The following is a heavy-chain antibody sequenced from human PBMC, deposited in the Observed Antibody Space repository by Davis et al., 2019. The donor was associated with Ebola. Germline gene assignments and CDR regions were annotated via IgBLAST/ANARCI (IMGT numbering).Heavy chain of an antibody. J-gene: IGHJ6*02. CDR1: GYTFTSYY. CDR2: INPSGGST. V-gene: IGHV1-46*01. Sequence: AASVKVSCKASGYTFTSYYMHWARQAPGQGLEWMGIINPSGGSTSYAQKFQGRVTMTRDTSTSTVYMELSSLRSEDTAVYYCARDYYDSSGYTYYGMDVWGQGTTVTVSS. CDR3: ARDYYDSSGYTYYGMDV. D-gene: IGHD3-22*01.